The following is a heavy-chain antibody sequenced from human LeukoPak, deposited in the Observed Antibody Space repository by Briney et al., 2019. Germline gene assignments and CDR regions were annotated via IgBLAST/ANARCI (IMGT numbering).Heavy chain of an antibody. D-gene: IGHD1-7*01. CDR3: ARDNNWNYPDY. J-gene: IGHJ4*02. CDR1: GFTFSNHW. Sequence: PTGGSLRLSCAASGFTFSNHWTHWVRQAPGKGLVWVSRISGDGSSTRYADSVKGRFTISRDNAKNTLFLQMNSLRAEDTAVYYCARDNNWNYPDYWGQGTLVTVSS. CDR2: ISGDGSST. V-gene: IGHV3-74*01.